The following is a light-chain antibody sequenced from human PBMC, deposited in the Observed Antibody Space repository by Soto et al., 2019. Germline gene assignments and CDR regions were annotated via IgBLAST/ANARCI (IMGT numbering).Light chain of an antibody. Sequence: DIQLTQSPSSLSASVGDRVTITCRASQSISRYLNWYQQKPGKAPKVLISAASSLQSGVPSRFSGSGSGTDFTLTISSLQPEDCATYYCQQCFSLTPLTFGGGTKVEI. CDR1: QSISRY. CDR2: AAS. V-gene: IGKV1-39*01. J-gene: IGKJ4*01. CDR3: QQCFSLTPLT.